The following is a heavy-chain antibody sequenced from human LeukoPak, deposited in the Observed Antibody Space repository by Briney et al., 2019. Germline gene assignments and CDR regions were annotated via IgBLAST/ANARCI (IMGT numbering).Heavy chain of an antibody. Sequence: SETLSLTCAVYGGSLSVYYWSWLRQPPGKGLEWIGEINHSGSTNYNPSLKSRVTISVDTSKNQFSLKLSSVTAADTAVYYCARGGSITGTQRSDWFDPWGQGTLVTVSS. V-gene: IGHV4-34*01. CDR1: GGSLSVYY. D-gene: IGHD1-20*01. J-gene: IGHJ5*02. CDR3: ARGGSITGTQRSDWFDP. CDR2: INHSGST.